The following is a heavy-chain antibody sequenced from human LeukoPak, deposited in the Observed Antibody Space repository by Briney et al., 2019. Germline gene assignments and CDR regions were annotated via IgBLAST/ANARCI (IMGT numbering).Heavy chain of an antibody. Sequence: SETLSLTCTVSGGSISTYYWSWIRQPPGKGLEWIGYIYYTGSINYNPSLKSRVTISVDTSKNQFSLKLSSVTAADTAVYYCARGLLHYNILTGYYNKYFDYWGQGTLVTVSS. D-gene: IGHD3-9*01. CDR2: IYYTGSI. CDR1: GGSISTYY. CDR3: ARGLLHYNILTGYYNKYFDY. V-gene: IGHV4-59*08. J-gene: IGHJ4*02.